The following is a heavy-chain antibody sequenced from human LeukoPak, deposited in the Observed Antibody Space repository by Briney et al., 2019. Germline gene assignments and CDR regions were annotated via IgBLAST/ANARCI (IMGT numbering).Heavy chain of an antibody. CDR1: GFTFSSYA. V-gene: IGHV3-64*01. CDR3: ARVLTNSWSGYYYGLDV. CDR2: ISSNGGST. D-gene: IGHD6-13*01. Sequence: GGSLRLSCAASGFTFSSYAMHWVRQAPGKGLEYVSAISSNGGSTYYANSVKGRFTISRDNSKNTLYLQMNSLRAEDTAVYYCARVLTNSWSGYYYGLDVWGQGTTVTVSS. J-gene: IGHJ6*02.